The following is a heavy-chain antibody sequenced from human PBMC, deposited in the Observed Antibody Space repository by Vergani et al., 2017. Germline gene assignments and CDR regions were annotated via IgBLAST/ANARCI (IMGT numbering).Heavy chain of an antibody. CDR3: ARNPYCGGDCYSDAFDI. J-gene: IGHJ3*02. CDR1: GYSIRNGYY. V-gene: IGHV4-38-2*01. D-gene: IGHD2-21*02. CDR2: IYHSGST. Sequence: QVQLQESGPGLVEPSETLSLTCAVSGYSIRNGYYWGWIRQPPGKGLEWIGSIYHSGSTHYNPSLKSRVTISVDTSKNDFSLKVTSVTAADTAVYYCARNPYCGGDCYSDAFDIWGQGTMVTVSS.